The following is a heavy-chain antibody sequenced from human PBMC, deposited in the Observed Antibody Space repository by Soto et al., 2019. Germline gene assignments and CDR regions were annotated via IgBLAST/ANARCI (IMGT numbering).Heavy chain of an antibody. D-gene: IGHD6-19*01. CDR2: ISGNVGSTT. CDR1: GITFTNYA. Sequence: EVQLLESGGGLAQPGGSLRLSCAVSGITFTNYAMGWVRQAPGKGLEWVSGISGNVGSTTHYADSVKGRFTISRDNSKNLLFLQLNSLRAEDTAVYYYAKHRWIVAGPFDSGGQGSLVLVSS. CDR3: AKHRWIVAGPFDS. J-gene: IGHJ4*02. V-gene: IGHV3-23*01.